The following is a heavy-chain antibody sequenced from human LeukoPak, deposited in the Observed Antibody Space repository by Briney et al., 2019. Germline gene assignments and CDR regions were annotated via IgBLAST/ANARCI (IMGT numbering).Heavy chain of an antibody. CDR1: GGTFSSYA. D-gene: IGHD2-2*01. J-gene: IGHJ4*02. CDR3: ATNYCSSTSCQKNFDY. CDR2: IIPVFGTA. V-gene: IGHV1-69*05. Sequence: SVKVSCKASGGTFSSYAISWVRQAPGQGLEWMGGIIPVFGTANYAQKFQGRVTITTDEPTSTAYMELSSLRSEDTAVYYCATNYCSSTSCQKNFDYWGQGTLVTVSS.